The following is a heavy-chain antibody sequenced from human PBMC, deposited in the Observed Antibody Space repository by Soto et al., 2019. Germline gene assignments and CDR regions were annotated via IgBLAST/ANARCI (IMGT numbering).Heavy chain of an antibody. D-gene: IGHD4-17*01. CDR3: ARDRGYGDYVPNYYYYGMDV. J-gene: IGHJ6*02. CDR1: GYTFTSYG. CDR2: ISAYNGNT. Sequence: ASVKVSCKASGYTFTSYGISWVRQAPGQGLEWMGWISAYNGNTNYAQKLQGRVTMTTDTSTSTAYMELRSLRSDDTAVYYCARDRGYGDYVPNYYYYGMDVWGQGTTVTVSS. V-gene: IGHV1-18*01.